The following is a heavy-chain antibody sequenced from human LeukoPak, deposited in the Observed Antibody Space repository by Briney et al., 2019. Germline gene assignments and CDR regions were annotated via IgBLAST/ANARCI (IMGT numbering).Heavy chain of an antibody. V-gene: IGHV3-30*04. CDR1: GFTFSSYA. J-gene: IGHJ4*02. CDR2: ISYDGSNK. CDR3: AGCGRGTSCNGGFDY. Sequence: GGSLRLSCAASGFTFSSYAMHWVRQAPGKGLEWVAVISYDGSNKYYADSVKGRFTISRDNSKNTLYLQMNSLRAEDTAVYYCAGCGRGTSCNGGFDYWGQGTLVTVSS. D-gene: IGHD2-2*01.